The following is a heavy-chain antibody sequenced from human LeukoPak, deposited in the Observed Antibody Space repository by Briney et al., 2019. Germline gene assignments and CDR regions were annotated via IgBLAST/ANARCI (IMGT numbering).Heavy chain of an antibody. CDR1: GGSFSGYY. Sequence: SETLSLTCAVYGGSFSGYYWSWIRQPPGKGLEWIGEINHSGSTNYNPSLKSRVTISVDTSKNQFSLKLSSVTAADTAVYYCARGTGYPLIGWGQGTLVTVSS. D-gene: IGHD3-22*01. V-gene: IGHV4-34*01. CDR3: ARGTGYPLIG. J-gene: IGHJ4*02. CDR2: INHSGST.